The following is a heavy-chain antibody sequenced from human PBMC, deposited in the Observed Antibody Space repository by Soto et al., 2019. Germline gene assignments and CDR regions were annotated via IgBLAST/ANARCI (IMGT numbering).Heavy chain of an antibody. CDR2: ISSSGSTI. V-gene: IGHV3-48*03. CDR3: ARRGDWPLRGPYYGMDV. CDR1: GFTFSSYE. D-gene: IGHD3-10*01. J-gene: IGHJ6*02. Sequence: EVQLVESGGGLVQPGGSLRLSCAASGFTFSSYEMNWVRQAPGKGLEWVSYISSSGSTIYYADSVKGRFTISRDNAKNSLYLQMNSPRAEDTAVYYCARRGDWPLRGPYYGMDVWGQGTTVTVSS.